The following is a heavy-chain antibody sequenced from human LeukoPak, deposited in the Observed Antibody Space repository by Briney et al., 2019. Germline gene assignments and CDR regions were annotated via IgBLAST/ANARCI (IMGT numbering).Heavy chain of an antibody. CDR3: ARDPGYSSGWPYWYFNL. CDR2: IIPIFGTA. Sequence: SVKVSCKASGGTFSSYAISWVRQAPGQGLEWMGGIIPIFGTANYAQKLQGRVTMTTDTSTSTAYMELRSLRSDDTAVYYCARDPGYSSGWPYWYFNLWGRGTLVTVSS. CDR1: GGTFSSYA. D-gene: IGHD6-19*01. J-gene: IGHJ2*01. V-gene: IGHV1-69*05.